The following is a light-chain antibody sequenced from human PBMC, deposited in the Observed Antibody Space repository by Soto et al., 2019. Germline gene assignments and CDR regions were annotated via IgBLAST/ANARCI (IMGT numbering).Light chain of an antibody. V-gene: IGLV1-44*01. J-gene: IGLJ2*01. CDR2: NSD. CDR3: AAWDDSLNSPL. Sequence: QPVLTQPPSASGTPGQRVTISCSGTSSNVGSNSVSWYHHLPGTAPKLLIYNSDQRPSGVPNRFSGSKSDTSASLAISGLQSEDEADYYCAAWDDSLNSPLFGGGTKPTVL. CDR1: SSNVGSNS.